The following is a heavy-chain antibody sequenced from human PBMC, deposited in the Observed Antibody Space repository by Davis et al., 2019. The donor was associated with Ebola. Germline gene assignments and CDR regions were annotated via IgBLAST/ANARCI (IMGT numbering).Heavy chain of an antibody. CDR2: MNPNSGNT. D-gene: IGHD5-12*01. CDR3: AGREWLLKYYYYGMDV. CDR1: GYTFTSYV. V-gene: IGHV1-18*01. Sequence: AASVKVSCKASGYTFTSYVINWVRQATGQGLEWMGWMNPNSGNTNYAQKLQGRVTMTTDKSTSTAYMELRSLRSDDTAVYYCAGREWLLKYYYYGMDVWGQGTTVTVSS. J-gene: IGHJ6*02.